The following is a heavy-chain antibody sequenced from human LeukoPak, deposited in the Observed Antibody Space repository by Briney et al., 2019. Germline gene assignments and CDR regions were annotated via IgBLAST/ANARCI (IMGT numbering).Heavy chain of an antibody. V-gene: IGHV4-61*05. D-gene: IGHD7-27*01. CDR2: IFYSGRT. Sequence: SETLSLTCTVSGGSIRSSTYYWGWIRQPPGKGLEWIGYIFYSGRTNYNPSLESRVTISLDTSKKQFSLKLSSVTAADTAVYYCARRDWGYYYAMDVWGQGTTVTVSS. J-gene: IGHJ6*02. CDR3: ARRDWGYYYAMDV. CDR1: GGSIRSSTYY.